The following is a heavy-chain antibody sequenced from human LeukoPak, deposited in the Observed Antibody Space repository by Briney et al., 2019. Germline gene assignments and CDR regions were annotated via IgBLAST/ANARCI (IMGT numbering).Heavy chain of an antibody. CDR2: IYYSGST. Sequence: SETLSLTCTVSGGSISSYYWSWIRQPPGKGLEWIGYIYYSGSTNYNPSLKSRVTISVDTSKNQFSLKLSSVTAADTAVYYCARLCRGDFWSGYPEYYFDYWGQGTLVTVSS. D-gene: IGHD3-3*01. J-gene: IGHJ4*02. CDR1: GGSISSYY. V-gene: IGHV4-59*01. CDR3: ARLCRGDFWSGYPEYYFDY.